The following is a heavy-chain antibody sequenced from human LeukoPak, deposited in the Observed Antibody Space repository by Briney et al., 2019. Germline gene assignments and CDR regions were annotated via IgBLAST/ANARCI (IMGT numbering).Heavy chain of an antibody. CDR1: GGSISSGDYS. V-gene: IGHV4-30-4*01. Sequence: SQTLSLTCTVSGGSISSGDYSWSWIRQPPGRGLEWIGYIYYSGSTYYNPSLKSRVTISVDTSKNQFSLKLSSVTAADTAVYYCARVKYYYDSSGPLSDAFDIWGQGTMVTVSS. CDR2: IYYSGST. CDR3: ARVKYYYDSSGPLSDAFDI. J-gene: IGHJ3*02. D-gene: IGHD3-22*01.